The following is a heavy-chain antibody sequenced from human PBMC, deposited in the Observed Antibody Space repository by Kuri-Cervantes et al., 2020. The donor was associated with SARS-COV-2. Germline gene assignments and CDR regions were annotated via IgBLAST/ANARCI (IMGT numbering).Heavy chain of an antibody. J-gene: IGHJ4*02. CDR1: GFTVSSNY. CDR3: TTERLGYCSSTSCRGGVFDY. Sequence: GESLKISCAASGFTVSSNYMSWVRQAPGKGLEWVGRIKSKTDGGKTDYAAPVKGRFTISRDDSKNTLYLQMNSLKTEDTAVYYCTTERLGYCSSTSCRGGVFDYWGQGTLVTVSS. CDR2: IKSKTDGGKT. D-gene: IGHD2-2*01. V-gene: IGHV3-15*01.